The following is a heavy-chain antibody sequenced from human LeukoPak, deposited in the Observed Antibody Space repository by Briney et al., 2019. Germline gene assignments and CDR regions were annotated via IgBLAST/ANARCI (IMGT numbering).Heavy chain of an antibody. CDR3: ARAYSVKYGLGYYYMDV. V-gene: IGHV3-7*01. CDR2: IKQDGSEK. D-gene: IGHD1-26*01. CDR1: GFTFSSYG. J-gene: IGHJ6*03. Sequence: GGTLRLSCAASGFTFSSYGMSWVRQAPGKGLEWVANIKQDGSEKYYVDSVKGRFTISRDNAKNSLYLQMNSLRAEDMAVYYCARAYSVKYGLGYYYMDVWGKGTTVTISS.